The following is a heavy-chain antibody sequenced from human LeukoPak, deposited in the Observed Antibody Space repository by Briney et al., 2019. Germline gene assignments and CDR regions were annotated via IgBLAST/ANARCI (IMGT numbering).Heavy chain of an antibody. CDR1: GGSFSDYY. D-gene: IGHD3-9*01. J-gene: IGHJ4*02. CDR3: ARGITDYDILTGLVQL. Sequence: PSETLSLTCAVYGGSFSDYYWSWIRQPPGKGLEWIGEINHSGSTNYNPSLKSRVTISVDTSKNQFSLKLSSVTAADTAVYYCARGITDYDILTGLVQLWGQGTLVTVSS. V-gene: IGHV4-34*01. CDR2: INHSGST.